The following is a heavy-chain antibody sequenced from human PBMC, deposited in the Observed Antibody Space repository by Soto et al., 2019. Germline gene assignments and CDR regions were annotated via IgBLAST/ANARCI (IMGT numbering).Heavy chain of an antibody. D-gene: IGHD6-13*01. J-gene: IGHJ1*01. CDR2: INWNSGSI. CDR3: VKDESINWYSGHFRH. CDR1: GFTFDDYA. V-gene: IGHV3-9*01. Sequence: GGSLRLSCAASGFTFDDYAMHWARQVPGKGLEWVSGINWNSGSIGYGDSVKGRFAISRDNAKNSLHLQMNSLSAEDTAFYYCVKDESINWYSGHFRHWGQGTLVTVSS.